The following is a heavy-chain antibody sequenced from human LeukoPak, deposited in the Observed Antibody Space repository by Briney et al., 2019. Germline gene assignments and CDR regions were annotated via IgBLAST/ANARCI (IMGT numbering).Heavy chain of an antibody. CDR2: IYTGGST. V-gene: IGHV3-66*01. CDR1: GFTFKNYV. J-gene: IGHJ4*02. D-gene: IGHD3-10*01. CDR3: ARGSLYGSGSD. Sequence: GGSLRLSCAASGFTFKNYVINWVRQAPGKGLVWVSVIYTGGSTNYADSVKGRFTISRDNSKNTLYLQMNSLRAEDTAVYYCARGSLYGSGSDWGQGTLVTVSS.